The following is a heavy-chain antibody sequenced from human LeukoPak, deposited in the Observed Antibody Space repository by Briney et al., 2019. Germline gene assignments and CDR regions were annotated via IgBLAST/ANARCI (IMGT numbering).Heavy chain of an antibody. D-gene: IGHD4-11*01. J-gene: IGHJ4*02. CDR1: GFTFSSYA. Sequence: GGSLRLSCAASGFTFSSYAMSWVRQAPGKGLEWVSAISASGGSTNYADSVKGRFTISRDTSKDTLYLQMNSLRAEDTAVYYCAKDKTTVTLWGQGTLVTVSS. CDR2: ISASGGST. CDR3: AKDKTTVTL. V-gene: IGHV3-23*01.